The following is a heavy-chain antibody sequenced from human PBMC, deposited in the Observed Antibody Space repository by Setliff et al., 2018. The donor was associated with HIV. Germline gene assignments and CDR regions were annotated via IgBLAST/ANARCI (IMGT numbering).Heavy chain of an antibody. CDR1: GYRCIDYD. D-gene: IGHD3-10*01. CDR2: CNPKRGDS. Sequence: GASVKVSCKASGYRCIDYDMLWLRQAPGQGLEWVGGCNPKRGDSFYAQKSQGRVIIRMDTSTSTTYMDLPRLTTDDTAIYLCARKQEIEGVVHKIAFDLWEQGTLVTVSS. CDR3: ARKQEIEGVVHKIAFDL. J-gene: IGHJ4*02. V-gene: IGHV1-2*02.